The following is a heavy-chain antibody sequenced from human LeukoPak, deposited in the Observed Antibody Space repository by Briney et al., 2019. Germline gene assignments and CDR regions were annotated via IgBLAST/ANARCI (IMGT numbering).Heavy chain of an antibody. D-gene: IGHD3-16*01. J-gene: IGHJ4*02. CDR2: INHSGST. V-gene: IGHV4-34*01. Sequence: PSETLSLTCAVFGGSFSGYYWSWIRQPPGKGLEWIGEINHSGSTNYNPSHKSRVTISIDTTKNQFSLKLTSVTAADTAVYYCARLLGPLDYVWGSSSSKWGQGTLVTVSS. CDR3: ARLLGPLDYVWGSSSSK. CDR1: GGSFSGYY.